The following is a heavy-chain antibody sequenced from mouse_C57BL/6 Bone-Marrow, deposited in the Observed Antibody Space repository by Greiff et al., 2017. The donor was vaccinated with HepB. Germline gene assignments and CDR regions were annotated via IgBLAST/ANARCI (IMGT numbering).Heavy chain of an antibody. CDR1: EYEFPFHD. CDR3: ARHGGDYYGSSSLYYAMDY. J-gene: IGHJ4*01. D-gene: IGHD1-1*01. Sequence: EVQLVESGGGLVQPGESLKLSCESNEYEFPFHDMSWVRKTPEKRLELVAAINSDGGSTYYPDTMERRFIISRDNTKKTLYLQMSSLKSEDTALYYWARHGGDYYGSSSLYYAMDYWGQGTSVTVSS. CDR2: INSDGGST. V-gene: IGHV5-2*01.